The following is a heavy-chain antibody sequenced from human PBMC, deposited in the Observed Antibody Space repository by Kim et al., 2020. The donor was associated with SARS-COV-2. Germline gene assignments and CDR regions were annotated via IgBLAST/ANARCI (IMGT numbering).Heavy chain of an antibody. J-gene: IGHJ6*02. V-gene: IGHV4-59*13. CDR2: IYYSGST. D-gene: IGHD6-19*01. CDR3: ARGEPYSSGWYHTYGMDV. Sequence: SETLSLTCTVSGGSISSYYWSWIRQPPGKGLEWIGYIYYSGSTNYNPSLKSRVTISVDTSKNQFSLKLSSVTAADTAVYYCARGEPYSSGWYHTYGMDVWGQGTTVTVSS. CDR1: GGSISSYY.